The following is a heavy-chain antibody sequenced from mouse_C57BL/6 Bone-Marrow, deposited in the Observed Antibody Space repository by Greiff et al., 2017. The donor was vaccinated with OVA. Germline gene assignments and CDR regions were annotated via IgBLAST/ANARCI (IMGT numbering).Heavy chain of an antibody. CDR3: ARGYYYGSSFDY. D-gene: IGHD1-1*01. Sequence: VQLQQSGAELARPGASVKLSCKASGYTFTSYGISWVKQRTGQGLEWIGEIYPRSGNTYYNAKFKGKATLTADKSSSTAYMELRSLTSEDSAVYFCARGYYYGSSFDYWGQGTTLTVSS. V-gene: IGHV1-81*01. CDR2: IYPRSGNT. CDR1: GYTFTSYG. J-gene: IGHJ2*01.